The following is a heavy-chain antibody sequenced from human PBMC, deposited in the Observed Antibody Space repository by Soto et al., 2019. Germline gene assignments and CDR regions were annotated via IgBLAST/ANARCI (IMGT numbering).Heavy chain of an antibody. CDR2: IIPIFGTA. CDR3: ARAEGAYTIFYGMDV. J-gene: IGHJ6*02. Sequence: GASVKVSCKASGGTFSSYAISWVRQAPGQGLEWMGGIIPIFGTANYAQKFQGRVTITADESTSTAYMELSSLRSEDTAVYYCARAEGAYTIFYGMDVWGQGTTVTVSS. CDR1: GGTFSSYA. D-gene: IGHD3-3*01. V-gene: IGHV1-69*13.